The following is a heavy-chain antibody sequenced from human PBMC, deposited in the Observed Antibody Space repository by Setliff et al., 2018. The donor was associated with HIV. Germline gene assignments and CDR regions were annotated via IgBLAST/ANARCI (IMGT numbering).Heavy chain of an antibody. D-gene: IGHD5-12*01. CDR1: GFTFRDYY. Sequence: LSCAASGFTFRDYYMSWIRQAPGKGLAWVSYISSSGSTIYYADSVKGRFTISRDNAKNSLYLQMNSLRAEDTAVYYCAREMATFYAFDIWGQGTMVTVSS. CDR3: AREMATFYAFDI. V-gene: IGHV3-11*04. CDR2: ISSSGSTI. J-gene: IGHJ3*02.